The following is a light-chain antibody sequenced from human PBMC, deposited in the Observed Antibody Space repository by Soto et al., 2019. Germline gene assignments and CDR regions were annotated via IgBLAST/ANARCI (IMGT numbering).Light chain of an antibody. Sequence: QSALTQPASVSGSPGQSITISCTGTSSDVGGYNFVSWYQQHPGKAPKLMIYEVSNRPSGVSNRFSGSKSGNTASLTISGLQAEDEADYYCSSYTGSSTEIFGTGTKLTV. J-gene: IGLJ1*01. CDR2: EVS. CDR1: SSDVGGYNF. CDR3: SSYTGSSTEI. V-gene: IGLV2-14*01.